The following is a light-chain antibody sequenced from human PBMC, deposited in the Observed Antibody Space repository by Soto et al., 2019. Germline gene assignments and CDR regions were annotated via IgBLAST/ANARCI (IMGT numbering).Light chain of an antibody. V-gene: IGLV2-14*01. J-gene: IGLJ3*02. CDR1: SSDVGGYNF. CDR2: EVS. CDR3: CSYTSSDTWV. Sequence: QSALTQPAPVSGSPGQSITISCTGTSSDVGGYNFVSWYQQYPGKAPKFMIYEVSNRPSGVSNRFSGSKSGNTASLTISGLQAEDEADYYCCSYTSSDTWVFGGGTKLTVL.